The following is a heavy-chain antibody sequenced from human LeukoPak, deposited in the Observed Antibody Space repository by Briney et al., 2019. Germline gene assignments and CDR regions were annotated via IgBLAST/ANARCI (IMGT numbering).Heavy chain of an antibody. CDR3: ARHVVGELSPYFDY. CDR2: ISSNGGST. CDR1: GFTFSSYA. Sequence: GGSLRLSCAASGFTFSSYAMHWVRQAPGKGLEYVSAISSNGGSTYYANSVKGRFTISRDNSKNTLYLQMGSLRAEDMAVYYCARHVVGELSPYFDYWGQGTLVTVSS. J-gene: IGHJ4*02. V-gene: IGHV3-64*01. D-gene: IGHD3-10*01.